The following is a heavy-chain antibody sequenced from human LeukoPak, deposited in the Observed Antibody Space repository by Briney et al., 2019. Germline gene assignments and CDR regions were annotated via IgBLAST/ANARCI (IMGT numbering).Heavy chain of an antibody. CDR3: ARDNIDYGAFDI. D-gene: IGHD4-17*01. V-gene: IGHV3-23*01. Sequence: GGPLRLSCAASGFTFSSYAMSWVRQAPGKGLEWVSAISGSGGSTYYADSVKGRFTISRDNSKNTLYLQMNSLRAEDTAVYYCARDNIDYGAFDIWGQGTMVTVSS. CDR1: GFTFSSYA. J-gene: IGHJ3*02. CDR2: ISGSGGST.